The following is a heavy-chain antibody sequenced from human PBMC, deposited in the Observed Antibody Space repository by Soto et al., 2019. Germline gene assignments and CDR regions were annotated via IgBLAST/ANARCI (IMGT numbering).Heavy chain of an antibody. CDR3: ARNGVGFGFDI. V-gene: IGHV4-34*02. Sequence: QVQQQQWGARLLKPSETLSLTCAEYGRSMSGYNWSWLRRSPVRGLEWIGEIGPTGDTNYGPSFMSRVTXXXXXXXXXXXXXXXXXXXXXXXXXXXARNGVGFGFDIWGLGTMVSVSS. D-gene: IGHD3-10*01. CDR1: GRSMSGYN. CDR2: IGPTGDT. J-gene: IGHJ3*02.